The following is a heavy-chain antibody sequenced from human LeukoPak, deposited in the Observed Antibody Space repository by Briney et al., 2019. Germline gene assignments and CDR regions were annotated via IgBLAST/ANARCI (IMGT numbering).Heavy chain of an antibody. D-gene: IGHD3-22*01. J-gene: IGHJ3*02. CDR3: AREDYYDSSALDAFDI. Sequence: SETLSLTCTVSGGSISSGDYYWSWIRQPPGKGLEWIGYIYYSGSTYYNPSLKSRVTISVDTSKNQFSLKLSSVTAADTAVYYCAREDYYDSSALDAFDIWGQGTMVTVSS. CDR2: IYYSGST. CDR1: GGSISSGDYY. V-gene: IGHV4-30-4*08.